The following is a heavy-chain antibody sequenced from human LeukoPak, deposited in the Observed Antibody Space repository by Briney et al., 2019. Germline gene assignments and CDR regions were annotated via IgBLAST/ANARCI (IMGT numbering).Heavy chain of an antibody. CDR2: INHSGST. J-gene: IGHJ4*02. CDR1: GGSFSGYY. CDR3: ARESSSDKHLDY. D-gene: IGHD6-25*01. Sequence: SETLSLTCAVYGGSFSGYYWSWIRQPPGKGLEWIGEINHSGSTNYNPSLKSRVTISVDTSKNQFSLKLGSVTAADTAVYYCARESSSDKHLDYWGQGTLVTVSS. V-gene: IGHV4-34*01.